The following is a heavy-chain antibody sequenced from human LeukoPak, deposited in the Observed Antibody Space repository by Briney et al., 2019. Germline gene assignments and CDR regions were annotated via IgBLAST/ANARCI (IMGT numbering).Heavy chain of an antibody. CDR2: IQYDGSNK. V-gene: IGHV3-30*02. D-gene: IGHD1-26*01. J-gene: IGHJ4*02. CDR3: AKDRLGAMMYFDF. Sequence: GGSKRLSCAASGLSFSSYGMHWFRQAPGKGLEWVAFIQYDGSNKFYADSVKGRFTISRDNSKNTLYLQMNSLRPEDTAIYYCAKDRLGAMMYFDFWGQGTLVTVSS. CDR1: GLSFSSYG.